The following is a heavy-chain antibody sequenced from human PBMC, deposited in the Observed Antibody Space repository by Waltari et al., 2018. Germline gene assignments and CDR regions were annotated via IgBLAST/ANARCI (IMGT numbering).Heavy chain of an antibody. D-gene: IGHD3-3*01. CDR2: IIPIFGTA. CDR3: ARRPFGVVTDYYYMDV. V-gene: IGHV1-69*13. J-gene: IGHJ6*03. Sequence: QVQLVQSGAEVKKPGSSVKVSCKASGGTFSSYAISWVRQAPGQGLEWGGGIIPIFGTANYAQKFQGRVTITADESTSTAYMELSSLRSEDTAVYYCARRPFGVVTDYYYMDVWGKGTTVTVSS. CDR1: GGTFSSYA.